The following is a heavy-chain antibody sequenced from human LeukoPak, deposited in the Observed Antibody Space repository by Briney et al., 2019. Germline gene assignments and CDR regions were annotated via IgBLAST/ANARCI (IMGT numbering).Heavy chain of an antibody. CDR2: ISGSGGST. V-gene: IGHV3-23*01. J-gene: IGHJ4*02. CDR3: AKGSLYRSGSYLDY. CDR1: GFTFSSYW. D-gene: IGHD3-10*01. Sequence: GGSLRLSCAASGFTFSSYWMSWVRQAPGKGLEWVSAISGSGGSTYYADSGKGRFTISRDNSKNTLYLQMNSLRAEDTAVYYCAKGSLYRSGSYLDYWGQGTLVTVSS.